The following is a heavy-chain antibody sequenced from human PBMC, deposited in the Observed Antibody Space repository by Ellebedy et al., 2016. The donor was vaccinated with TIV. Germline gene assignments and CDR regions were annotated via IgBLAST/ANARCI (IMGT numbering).Heavy chain of an antibody. Sequence: SVKVSXXASGHTFTTYGIHWVRQAPGQGLEWMAGIIPIFGAANYAQKFQGRVTITADESTTTAYMELRNLRSEDTAVYYCARGDYGDNDDRTQPYKFDPWGQGTLVTVSP. CDR3: ARGDYGDNDDRTQPYKFDP. D-gene: IGHD4-17*01. CDR1: GHTFTTYG. V-gene: IGHV1-69*13. CDR2: IIPIFGAA. J-gene: IGHJ5*02.